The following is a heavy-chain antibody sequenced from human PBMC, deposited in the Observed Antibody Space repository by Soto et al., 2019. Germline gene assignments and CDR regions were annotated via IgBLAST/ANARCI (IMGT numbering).Heavy chain of an antibody. CDR1: GFTFSSYS. D-gene: IGHD6-6*01. V-gene: IGHV3-21*01. Sequence: GGSLRLSCAASGFTFSSYSMNWVRQAPGKGLEWVSSISSSSSYIYYADSVKGRFTISRDNAKNSLYLQMNSLRAEDTAVYYCARDQRIAARPMTFGGMDVWGQGTTVTVS. CDR3: ARDQRIAARPMTFGGMDV. J-gene: IGHJ6*02. CDR2: ISSSSSYI.